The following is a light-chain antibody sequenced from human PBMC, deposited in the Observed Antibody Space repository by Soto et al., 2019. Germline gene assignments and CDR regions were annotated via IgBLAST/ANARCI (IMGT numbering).Light chain of an antibody. CDR2: EVA. CDR1: SSDLGASDS. J-gene: IGLJ1*01. Sequence: QSVLTQPPSASGSPGQSVTISCTGTSSDLGASDSVSWYQQHPGKAPKLMIYEVAKRPSGVPDRFSGSKSGNTASLTVSGLQADDVADYYCSSYAGGNKLVFGTGTKLTVL. V-gene: IGLV2-8*01. CDR3: SSYAGGNKLV.